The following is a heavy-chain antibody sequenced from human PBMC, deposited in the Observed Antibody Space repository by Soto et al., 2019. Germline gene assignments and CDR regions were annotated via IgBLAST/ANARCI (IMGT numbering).Heavy chain of an antibody. V-gene: IGHV4-59*01. Sequence: PSETLSLTCTVSGGSISSYYWSWVRQPPGKGLEWIGYIYYSGSTNYNPSLKSRVTISVDTSKNQFSLKLSSVTAADTAVYYCERVHGRIDTIFGVVIGHGLGPWFDPWRQLTLGTVSS. CDR1: GGSISSYY. J-gene: IGHJ5*02. D-gene: IGHD3-3*01. CDR3: ERVHGRIDTIFGVVIGHGLGPWFDP. CDR2: IYYSGST.